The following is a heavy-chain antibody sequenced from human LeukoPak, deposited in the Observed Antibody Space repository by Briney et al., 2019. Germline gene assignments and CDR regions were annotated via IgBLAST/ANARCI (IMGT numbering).Heavy chain of an antibody. Sequence: SETLSLTCTVSGYSISSGYYWGWLRQPPGKGLEWIGSIYHSGSTYYNPSLKSRVTISVDTSKNQFSLKLSSVTAADTAVYYCARGPGTIDYWGQGTLVTVSS. CDR1: GYSISSGYY. CDR3: ARGPGTIDY. V-gene: IGHV4-38-2*02. D-gene: IGHD3-10*01. J-gene: IGHJ4*02. CDR2: IYHSGST.